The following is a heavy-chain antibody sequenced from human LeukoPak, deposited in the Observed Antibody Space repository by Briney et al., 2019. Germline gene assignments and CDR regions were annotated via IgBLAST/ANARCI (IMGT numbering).Heavy chain of an antibody. CDR3: ARVPLASGWFDP. J-gene: IGHJ5*02. Sequence: PSETLSLTCAVYGGSFSGYYWSWIRQPPGKGLEWIGEINHSGSTNYNPSLKSRVTISVDTSKNQFSLKLSSVTAADTAVYYCARVPLASGWFDPWGQGTLVTVSS. V-gene: IGHV4-34*09. D-gene: IGHD7-27*01. CDR2: INHSGST. CDR1: GGSFSGYY.